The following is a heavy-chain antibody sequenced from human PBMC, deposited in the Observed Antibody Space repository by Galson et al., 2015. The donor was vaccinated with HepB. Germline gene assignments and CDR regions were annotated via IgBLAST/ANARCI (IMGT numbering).Heavy chain of an antibody. V-gene: IGHV3-7*03. CDR3: ARDHDKGRYYQGYFEF. J-gene: IGHJ4*02. CDR2: INQDGSEK. Sequence: SLRLSCAASGFTFSSYWMSWVRQAPGKGLEWVANINQDGSEKYYVDSVKGRFTISRDNAKNSLYLQMNSLRAEDTALYYCARDHDKGRYYQGYFEFWGQGTLVTVSS. D-gene: IGHD3-10*01. CDR1: GFTFSSYW.